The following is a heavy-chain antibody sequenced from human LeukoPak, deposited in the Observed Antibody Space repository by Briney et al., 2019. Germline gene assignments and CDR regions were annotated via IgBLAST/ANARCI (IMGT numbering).Heavy chain of an antibody. CDR3: AKDQQSIGYSGSYRPY. D-gene: IGHD1-26*01. Sequence: GGSLRLSCAASGFTFSSYWMSWVRQAPGKGLEWVSAISGSGGSTYYADSVKGRFTISRDNSKNTLYLQMNSLRAEDTAVYYCAKDQQSIGYSGSYRPYWGQGTLVTVSS. CDR2: ISGSGGST. J-gene: IGHJ4*02. V-gene: IGHV3-23*01. CDR1: GFTFSSYW.